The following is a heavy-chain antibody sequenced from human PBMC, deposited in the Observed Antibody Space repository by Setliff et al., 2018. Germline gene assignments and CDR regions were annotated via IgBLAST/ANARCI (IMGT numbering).Heavy chain of an antibody. Sequence: SETLSLTCTVSGGSINNGSYYWSWIRQPAGKGLEWIGHIYTSGSTNYNPSLKSRVTISVDTSKNQFSLNLSSVTAADTAVYYCARVPSGNYQYYLDHWGQGTLVTVSS. D-gene: IGHD1-26*01. CDR3: ARVPSGNYQYYLDH. CDR1: GGSINNGSYY. J-gene: IGHJ4*02. CDR2: IYTSGST. V-gene: IGHV4-61*09.